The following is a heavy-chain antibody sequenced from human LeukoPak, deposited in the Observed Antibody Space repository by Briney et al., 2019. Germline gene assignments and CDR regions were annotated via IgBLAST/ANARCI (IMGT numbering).Heavy chain of an antibody. Sequence: PSETLSLTCAVYVGSFIDHFWTWIRQPPGKGLEWIGDINHSGSTNYNPSLKSRVTISVDTSKNQFSLNLRSVIAADRAVYYCARRPPSSSSGYYYSMDVWGEGTTVTVSS. V-gene: IGHV4-34*01. CDR3: ARRPPSSSSGYYYSMDV. J-gene: IGHJ6*03. CDR1: VGSFIDHF. CDR2: INHSGST. D-gene: IGHD6-6*01.